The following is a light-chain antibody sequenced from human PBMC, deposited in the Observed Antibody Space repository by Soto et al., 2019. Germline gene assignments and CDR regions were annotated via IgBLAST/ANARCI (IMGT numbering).Light chain of an antibody. CDR1: QPIXNNY. V-gene: IGKV3-20*01. CDR2: NAS. Sequence: VLTQSAGALSLSPGERATLSCRASQPIXNNYLAWYQQKPGQAPQIPXPNASSRATGIPDRLSGGGSGTDFILTISRLEPEDVSVYYCQQFRSYPLTFGGGTKVDIK. J-gene: IGKJ4*02. CDR3: QQFRSYPLT.